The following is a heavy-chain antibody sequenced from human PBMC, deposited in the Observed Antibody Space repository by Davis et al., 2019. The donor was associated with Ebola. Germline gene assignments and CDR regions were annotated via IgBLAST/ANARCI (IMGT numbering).Heavy chain of an antibody. J-gene: IGHJ3*02. CDR2: IDWDDDK. Sequence: SGPTLVKPTQTLTLTCTFSGFSLSSSGMCVSWIRQPPGKALEWLALIDWDDDKYYTTSLKTRVTISKDTSKNQVVLTLTNMDPVDTATYYCARHTIDCSGDRCYPPGAFDSWGQGTMVTVSS. D-gene: IGHD2-15*01. CDR3: ARHTIDCSGDRCYPPGAFDS. CDR1: GFSLSSSGMC. V-gene: IGHV2-70*01.